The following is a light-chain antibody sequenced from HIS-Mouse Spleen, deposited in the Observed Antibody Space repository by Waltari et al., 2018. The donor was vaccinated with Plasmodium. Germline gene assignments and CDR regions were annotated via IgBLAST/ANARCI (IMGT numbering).Light chain of an antibody. J-gene: IGKJ1*01. CDR3: QQANSFPWT. V-gene: IGKV1-12*01. Sequence: DIQMTQSPSSVSASVGDRVTITCRASQGISSWLAWYEQKTGKAPQPLIYAGACLQSGVPSRFSGSGSGTEFTLTISSLLPEDFAAYYCQQANSFPWTFGQGTKVEIK. CDR2: AGA. CDR1: QGISSW.